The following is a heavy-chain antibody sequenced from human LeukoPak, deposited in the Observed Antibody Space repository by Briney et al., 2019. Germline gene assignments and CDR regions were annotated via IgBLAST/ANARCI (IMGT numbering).Heavy chain of an antibody. CDR3: ARDRWQQLVQGWFDP. Sequence: ASVKVSCKASGYTFTSYGISWVRQAPGQGLEWMGWISAYNGNTNYAQKLQGRVTMTTDTSTSTVYMELSSLRSEDTAVYYCARDRWQQLVQGWFDPWGQGTLVTVSS. D-gene: IGHD6-13*01. V-gene: IGHV1-18*01. CDR1: GYTFTSYG. J-gene: IGHJ5*02. CDR2: ISAYNGNT.